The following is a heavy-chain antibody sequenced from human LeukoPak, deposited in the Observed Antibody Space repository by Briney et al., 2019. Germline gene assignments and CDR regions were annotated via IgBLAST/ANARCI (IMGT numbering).Heavy chain of an antibody. CDR1: GFTSSSYG. V-gene: IGHV3-30*18. Sequence: GRSLRLSCAASGFTSSSYGMHSVRQAPRKGLGRVAVISYDGSTKYSADSVKGGSTIPRDNSKNTLYLQMNSLRPEDTAVYYGAKDHIRYSGSWPPDYWGQGTLVTVSS. CDR3: AKDHIRYSGSWPPDY. J-gene: IGHJ4*02. D-gene: IGHD6-13*01. CDR2: ISYDGSTK.